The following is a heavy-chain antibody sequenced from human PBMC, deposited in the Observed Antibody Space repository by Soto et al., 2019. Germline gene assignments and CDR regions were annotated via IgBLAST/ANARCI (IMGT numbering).Heavy chain of an antibody. CDR2: INSDGSVS. D-gene: IGHD2-15*01. V-gene: IGHV3-74*01. J-gene: IGHJ6*03. Sequence: EVKLVESGGGLVQPGGSLRLSCAASGFTFSNYWMYWVRQAPGQGLVWVSRINSDGSVSRYADSVKGRLTISRGNVKNTLYLQMNSLRVEDTAVYYCARGDCVGGSCYSLAGSFYYYMDVWGKGTTVTVFS. CDR1: GFTFSNYW. CDR3: ARGDCVGGSCYSLAGSFYYYMDV.